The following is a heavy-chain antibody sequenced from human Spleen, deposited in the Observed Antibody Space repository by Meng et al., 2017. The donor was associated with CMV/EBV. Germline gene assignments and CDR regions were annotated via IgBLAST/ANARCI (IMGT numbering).Heavy chain of an antibody. CDR2: ISSSSGYI. V-gene: IGHV3-21*06. Sequence: GESLKISCAASRFTFSAHNMNWVRQAPGKGLEWVSSISSSSGYIYYADSVRGRFTISRDNAKNSLFLQLNSLRAEDTAVYYCARNPYYDFWSGYYDYYGMDVWGQGTTVTVSS. CDR3: ARNPYYDFWSGYYDYYGMDV. J-gene: IGHJ6*02. CDR1: RFTFSAHN. D-gene: IGHD3-3*01.